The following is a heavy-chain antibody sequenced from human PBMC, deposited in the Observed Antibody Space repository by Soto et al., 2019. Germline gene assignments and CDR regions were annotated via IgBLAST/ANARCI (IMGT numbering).Heavy chain of an antibody. V-gene: IGHV5-51*01. CDR1: GFTFTNYW. D-gene: IGHD2-2*01. Sequence: PGASLKISCRGSGFTFTNYWIAWVRQMPEKGLEWMGVIYPGDSETSYSPSFQGRVTISADKSINTAYLQWSSLKASDTAMYYCAKHEGYCSSTTCSNFDYWGQGTLVTVSS. CDR3: AKHEGYCSSTTCSNFDY. CDR2: IYPGDSET. J-gene: IGHJ4*02.